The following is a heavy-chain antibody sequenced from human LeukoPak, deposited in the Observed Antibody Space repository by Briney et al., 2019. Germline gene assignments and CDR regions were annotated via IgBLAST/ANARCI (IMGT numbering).Heavy chain of an antibody. Sequence: GGSLRLSCAASGFTFSTYWMSWVRQAPGKGLEWVANIKQDGSEKYYLDSVKGRFTIPRDNAKNSLYLQMNSLRAEDTAVYFCTRVAAAGIDYWGQGTLVTVSS. CDR2: IKQDGSEK. CDR3: TRVAAAGIDY. D-gene: IGHD6-13*01. V-gene: IGHV3-7*01. CDR1: GFTFSTYW. J-gene: IGHJ4*02.